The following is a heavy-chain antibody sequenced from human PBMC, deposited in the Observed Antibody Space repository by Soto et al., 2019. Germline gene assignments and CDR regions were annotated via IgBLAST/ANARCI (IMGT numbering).Heavy chain of an antibody. CDR3: ARVVRGVVNWFDP. CDR1: GDTFTNFG. V-gene: IGHV1-18*01. CDR2: IATYNSNR. Sequence: HLVQSGPEVKKPGASITVSCTTSGDTFTNFGLSWVRQAPGQGLVWMGWIATYNSNRNYAQKFQGRLTLTTDTSTSTAYMELKNLGYDDTAVYYCARVVRGVVNWFDPWGQGTLVTVSS. J-gene: IGHJ5*02. D-gene: IGHD3-10*01.